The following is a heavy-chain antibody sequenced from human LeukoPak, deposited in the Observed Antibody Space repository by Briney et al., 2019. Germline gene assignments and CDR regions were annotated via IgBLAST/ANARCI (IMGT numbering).Heavy chain of an antibody. CDR2: IKQDGSEK. V-gene: IGHV3-7*01. J-gene: IGHJ6*03. Sequence: GGSLRLSCEASGITFSTYWMSWVRQAPGKGLELVANIKQDGSEKYYVDSVKGRFTISRGNAKNSLYLQMNSLRAEDTAVYYCARDIDEAVAGSYYYYYYMDVWGKRTTVTVSS. D-gene: IGHD6-19*01. CDR3: ARDIDEAVAGSYYYYYYMDV. CDR1: GITFSTYW.